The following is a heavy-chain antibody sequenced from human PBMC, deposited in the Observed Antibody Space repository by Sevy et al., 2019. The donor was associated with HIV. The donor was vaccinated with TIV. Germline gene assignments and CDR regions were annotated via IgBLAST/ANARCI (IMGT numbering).Heavy chain of an antibody. CDR2: ISSSSSAI. D-gene: IGHD6-13*01. CDR3: ARDPRTLAAAGTTAY. Sequence: GGSLRLSCAASGFIFSSYSMNWVRQAPGKGLEWVSYISSSSSAIYYADSMKGRFTISRDNAKNSLYLQMNSLRAEDTAVYYCARDPRTLAAAGTTAYWGQGTLVTVSS. V-gene: IGHV3-48*01. J-gene: IGHJ4*02. CDR1: GFIFSSYS.